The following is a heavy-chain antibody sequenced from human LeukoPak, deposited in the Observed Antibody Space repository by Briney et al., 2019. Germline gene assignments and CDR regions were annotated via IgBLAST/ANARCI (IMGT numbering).Heavy chain of an antibody. CDR1: GFTFSSYA. J-gene: IGHJ3*02. D-gene: IGHD3-22*01. Sequence: PGGSLRLSCAASGFTFSSYAMSWVRQAPGKGLEWVSAISGSGGSTYYADSVKGRFTISRDNSKNTLYLQMNSLRAEDTAVYYCAKETYYYDSSGYTGAFDIWGQGTMVTVSS. CDR3: AKETYYYDSSGYTGAFDI. CDR2: ISGSGGST. V-gene: IGHV3-23*01.